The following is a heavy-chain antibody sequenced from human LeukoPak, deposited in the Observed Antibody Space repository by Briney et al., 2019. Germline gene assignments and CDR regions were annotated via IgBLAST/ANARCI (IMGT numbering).Heavy chain of an antibody. CDR1: GFTFSNYS. CDR2: ISSSSTYI. J-gene: IGHJ4*02. Sequence: PGGSLRLSCAASGFTFSNYSMNWVRQAPGKGLEWVSSISSSSTYIYYADSMKGRFTISRDNAKNSLYLQMNSLRAEDTAVYYCARVLCSSTKESDYWGQGTQVTVSS. V-gene: IGHV3-21*01. CDR3: ARVLCSSTKESDY. D-gene: IGHD2-2*01.